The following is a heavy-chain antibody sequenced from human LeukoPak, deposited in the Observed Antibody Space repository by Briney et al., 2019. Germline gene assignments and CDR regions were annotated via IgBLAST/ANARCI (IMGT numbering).Heavy chain of an antibody. D-gene: IGHD3-22*01. CDR2: IIPIFGTP. Sequence: SVKVSCKASGGTFSSYTISWVRQAPGQGLEWMGRIIPIFGTPNYAQKFQGRVTVTTDESTSTAYMELSSLRSEDTAVYYCARSYDSSGYYPKPSTAFDPWGQGTLVTVSS. CDR3: ARSYDSSGYYPKPSTAFDP. J-gene: IGHJ5*02. V-gene: IGHV1-69*05. CDR1: GGTFSSYT.